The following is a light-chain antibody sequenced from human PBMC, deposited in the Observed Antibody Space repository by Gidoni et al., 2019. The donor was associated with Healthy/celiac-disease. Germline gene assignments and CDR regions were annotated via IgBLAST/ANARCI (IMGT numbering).Light chain of an antibody. CDR2: KDS. J-gene: IGLJ1*01. Sequence: SYELPQPPSVSVSPGQKARITCSGDALPKQYAYWYQQKQGQAPVLVIYKDSERPSGIPERFSGSSSGTTVTLTISGVQAEDEADYYCQAADSSGTYVFGTGTKVTVL. V-gene: IGLV3-25*02. CDR3: QAADSSGTYV. CDR1: ALPKQY.